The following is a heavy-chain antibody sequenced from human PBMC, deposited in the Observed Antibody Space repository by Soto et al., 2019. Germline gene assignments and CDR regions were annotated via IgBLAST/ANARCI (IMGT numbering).Heavy chain of an antibody. J-gene: IGHJ4*02. CDR3: ARDQQLVPAAMDPGWYFDY. CDR1: GYTFTSYV. D-gene: IGHD2-2*01. V-gene: IGHV1-18*01. Sequence: GASVKVSCKASGYTFTSYVISWLRQAPGQGLEWMGWISAYNGNTNYAQKLQGRVTMTTDTSTSTAYMELRSLRSDDTAVYYCARDQQLVPAAMDPGWYFDYWGQGTLVTVSS. CDR2: ISAYNGNT.